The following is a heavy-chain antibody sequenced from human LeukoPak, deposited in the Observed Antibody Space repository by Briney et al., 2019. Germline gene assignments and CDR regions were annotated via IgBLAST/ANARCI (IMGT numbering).Heavy chain of an antibody. CDR3: ARDIESTLDP. D-gene: IGHD3-16*02. CDR2: IIPIFGTA. V-gene: IGHV1-69*05. J-gene: IGHJ5*02. CDR1: EGTFSSYA. Sequence: SVKVSCKASEGTFSSYAISWVRQAPGQGLEWMGGIIPIFGTANYAQNFQGRVTITTDESTSTAYMELSSLRSEDTAVYYCARDIESTLDPWGQGTLVTVSS.